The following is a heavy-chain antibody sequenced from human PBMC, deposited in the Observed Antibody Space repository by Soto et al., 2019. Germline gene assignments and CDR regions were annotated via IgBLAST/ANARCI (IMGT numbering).Heavy chain of an antibody. CDR1: GGTFSSYA. CDR2: IIPIFGTA. Sequence: SVKVSCKASGGTFSSYAISWVRQAPGQGLEWMGGIIPIFGTANYAQKFQGRVTITADESTCTAYMELSSLRSEDTAVYYCARGPKRFLEWLPHFDYWGQGTLVTVSS. V-gene: IGHV1-69*13. CDR3: ARGPKRFLEWLPHFDY. D-gene: IGHD3-3*01. J-gene: IGHJ4*02.